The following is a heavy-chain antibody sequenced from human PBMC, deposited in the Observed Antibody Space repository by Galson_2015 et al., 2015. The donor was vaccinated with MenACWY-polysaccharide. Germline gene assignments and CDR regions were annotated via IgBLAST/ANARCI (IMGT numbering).Heavy chain of an antibody. J-gene: IGHJ4*02. Sequence: SLRLSCAASGFTFISAEMNWVRQVPGKGLEWVGRIKRKSGGGTTDYAAPVKGRFTLSRDDSKNMLYLQMDSLKAEDTAVYYCFAYCSTTSCYTWGFDYWGQGTPVTVSS. D-gene: IGHD2-2*02. CDR2: IKRKSGGGTT. V-gene: IGHV3-15*01. CDR1: GFTFISAE. CDR3: FAYCSTTSCYTWGFDY.